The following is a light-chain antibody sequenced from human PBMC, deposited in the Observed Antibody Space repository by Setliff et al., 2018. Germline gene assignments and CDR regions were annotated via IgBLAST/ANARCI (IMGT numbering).Light chain of an antibody. V-gene: IGLV1-47*01. CDR1: SSNIGSNY. Sequence: VLTQPPSASGTPGQRVTISCSGSSSNIGSNYVYWYQQLPGTAPKLLIYRNNQRPSGVPDRFSGSKSGTSASLAISGLRSEDEADYYCAAWDDSLSGLVFGTGTKVTVL. J-gene: IGLJ1*01. CDR2: RNN. CDR3: AAWDDSLSGLV.